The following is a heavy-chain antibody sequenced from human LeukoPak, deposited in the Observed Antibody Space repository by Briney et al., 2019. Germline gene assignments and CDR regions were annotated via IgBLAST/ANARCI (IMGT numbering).Heavy chain of an antibody. J-gene: IGHJ1*01. V-gene: IGHV1-2*04. D-gene: IGHD6-13*01. Sequence: GASVNASCKASGYTFTGYYIHWVRQAPGQGGEWMGWIHPNSGGTNYAQKFQGWVTMTRDTSISTAYMDLSRLRSDDTAVYYCARSYSSSSGDFQYWGQGTLVTVSS. CDR2: IHPNSGGT. CDR3: ARSYSSSSGDFQY. CDR1: GYTFTGYY.